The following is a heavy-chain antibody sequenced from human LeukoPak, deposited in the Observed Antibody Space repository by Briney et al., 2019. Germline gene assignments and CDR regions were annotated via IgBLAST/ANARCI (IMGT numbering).Heavy chain of an antibody. CDR2: IYHSGST. V-gene: IGHV4-4*02. J-gene: IGHJ2*01. D-gene: IGHD2-15*01. CDR1: GGSISSSNW. CDR3: AREGSRRYFDL. Sequence: SETLSLTCAVSGGSISSSNWWSWVRQPPGQGLAWIGEIYHSGSTNYNPSLKSRVTISVDKSKNQFSLKLSSVTAADTAVYYCAREGSRRYFDLWGRGTLVTVSS.